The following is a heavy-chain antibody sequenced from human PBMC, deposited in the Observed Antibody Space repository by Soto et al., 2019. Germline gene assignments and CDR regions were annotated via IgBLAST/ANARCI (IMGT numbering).Heavy chain of an antibody. Sequence: PGGSLRLSCAASGFTFSSYGMHWVRQAPGKGLEWVAVISYDGSNKYYADSVKGRFTISRDNSKNTLYLQMNSLRAEDTAVYYCAKDALLWFGESQSMDVWGQGTTVTVSS. CDR1: GFTFSSYG. CDR2: ISYDGSNK. D-gene: IGHD3-10*01. CDR3: AKDALLWFGESQSMDV. V-gene: IGHV3-30*18. J-gene: IGHJ6*02.